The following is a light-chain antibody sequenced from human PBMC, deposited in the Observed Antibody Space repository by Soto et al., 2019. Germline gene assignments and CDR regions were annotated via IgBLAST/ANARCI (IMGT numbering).Light chain of an antibody. CDR1: QSISSW. V-gene: IGKV1-5*03. CDR3: QYYNDYCWT. J-gene: IGKJ1*01. Sequence: DIQLTQSPSTLSASVGDRVTITCRASQSISSWLAWYQQKPGKAPNFLIYKTSNLESGVQSRFSGSGSGTEFTLTISSLQPDDFASYYCQYYNDYCWTFGQGTKVEIQ. CDR2: KTS.